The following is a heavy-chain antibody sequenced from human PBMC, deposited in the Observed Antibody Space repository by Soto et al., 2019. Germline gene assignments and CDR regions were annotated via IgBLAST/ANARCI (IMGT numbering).Heavy chain of an antibody. D-gene: IGHD6-25*01. Sequence: SLRLSCAGSGFTFSSYGMHWFRQCPGKGLEWVAVIWYDGSNKYYADSVKGRFTISRDNSKNTLYLQMNSLRAEDTAVYYCARTLSSASRYYYHYGMDVWRQGTSVMVSS. V-gene: IGHV3-33*01. CDR2: IWYDGSNK. CDR1: GFTFSSYG. J-gene: IGHJ6*02. CDR3: ARTLSSASRYYYHYGMDV.